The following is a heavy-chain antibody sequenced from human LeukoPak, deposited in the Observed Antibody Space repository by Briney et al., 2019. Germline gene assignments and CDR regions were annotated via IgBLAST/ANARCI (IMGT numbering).Heavy chain of an antibody. CDR3: AREGAGSGWPDY. CDR1: GYTFTGYY. CDR2: INGYNGNT. D-gene: IGHD6-19*01. V-gene: IGHV1-18*04. J-gene: IGHJ4*02. Sequence: GASVKVSCKASGYTFTGYYMHWVRQAPGQGLEWMGWINGYNGNTNYAQKLQGRVSMTTDTSTNTAYMELRSLRSDDTAECYCAREGAGSGWPDYWGQGTLVTVSS.